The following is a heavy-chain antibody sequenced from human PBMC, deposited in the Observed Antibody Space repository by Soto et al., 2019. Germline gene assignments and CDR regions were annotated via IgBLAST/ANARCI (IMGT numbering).Heavy chain of an antibody. CDR2: IIPLFGSP. D-gene: IGHD1-26*01. CDR3: ARGWETVGTTTPFAY. Sequence: SVKVSCKASGGTFSNYAINWVRQAPGQGLEWMGGIIPLFGSPNYAQKFQGRVTVTADKSTSTAYLEVRSLRTEDTAVYYCARGWETVGTTTPFAYWGQGTLVTGYS. J-gene: IGHJ4*02. V-gene: IGHV1-69*06. CDR1: GGTFSNYA.